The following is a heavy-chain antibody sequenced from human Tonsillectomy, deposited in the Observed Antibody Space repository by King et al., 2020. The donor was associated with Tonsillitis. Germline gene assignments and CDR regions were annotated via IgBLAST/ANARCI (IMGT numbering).Heavy chain of an antibody. CDR3: ARYYGSGSYLDY. Sequence: VQLVESGGGLVQPGGSLRLSCAASGFTFSRYEMNWVRQAPGKGLEWVSYISSSGCIIQYADSVKGRFTISRDNAKNSLYLQMNSLRAEDTAVYYCARYYGSGSYLDYWGQGTLVTVSS. V-gene: IGHV3-48*03. D-gene: IGHD3-10*01. J-gene: IGHJ4*02. CDR2: ISSSGCII. CDR1: GFTFSRYE.